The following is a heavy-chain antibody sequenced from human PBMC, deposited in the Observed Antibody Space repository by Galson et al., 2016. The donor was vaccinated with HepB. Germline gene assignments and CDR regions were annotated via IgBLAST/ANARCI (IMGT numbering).Heavy chain of an antibody. CDR2: ISHDGSNI. CDR1: GITFSSYA. Sequence: SLRLSCAASGITFSSYAMHWVRQAPGKGPEWLAVISHDGSNIDYKDSVKGRFTMSRDNDKNSVYLQMNSLRAEDSAVYHCARIVPDPLNSWYQLFWDWGQGTLVTVSS. J-gene: IGHJ4*02. D-gene: IGHD1-14*01. CDR3: ARIVPDPLNSWYQLFWD. V-gene: IGHV3-30-3*01.